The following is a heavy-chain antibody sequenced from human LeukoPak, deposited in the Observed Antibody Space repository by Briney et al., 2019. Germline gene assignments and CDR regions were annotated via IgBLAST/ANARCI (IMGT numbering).Heavy chain of an antibody. D-gene: IGHD5-18*01. V-gene: IGHV3-11*05. CDR2: ISSGSSYT. CDR3: ARAGTAMDVDY. CDR1: GFRFSDYY. Sequence: NAGGSLRLSCAASGFRFSDYYMSWIRQAPGKGLEWVSYISSGSSYTNYADSVKGRFTNSRDNAKNSLYLQMNSLRAEDTAVYYCARAGTAMDVDYWGQGTLVTVSS. J-gene: IGHJ4*02.